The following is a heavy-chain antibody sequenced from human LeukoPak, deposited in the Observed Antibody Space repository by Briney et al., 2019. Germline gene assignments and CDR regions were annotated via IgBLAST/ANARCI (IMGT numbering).Heavy chain of an antibody. CDR2: ISGRCGST. V-gene: IGHV3-23*01. CDR1: GFTFSSYA. CDR3: TKEVGPLDY. D-gene: IGHD1-26*01. Sequence: GGSLRLSCAASGFTFSSYAMSWVRQAPAKGLEWVSAISGRCGSTSYADSAKGRLTISRDNSKTTLYLQMDSLRAEDTAVYYCTKEVGPLDYWGQGTLVTVSS. J-gene: IGHJ4*02.